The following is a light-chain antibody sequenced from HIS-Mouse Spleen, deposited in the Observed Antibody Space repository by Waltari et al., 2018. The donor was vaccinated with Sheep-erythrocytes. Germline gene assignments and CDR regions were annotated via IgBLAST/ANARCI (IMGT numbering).Light chain of an antibody. CDR3: SSYTSSSTWV. J-gene: IGLJ3*02. Sequence: QSALTQPASVSGSPGQSFTISCTATSSDVGGYNYVPWYQQHPGKAPKLMIYDVSNRPSGVSNRFSGCKSGNTASLTISGLQAEDEADYYCSSYTSSSTWVFGGGTKLTVL. V-gene: IGLV2-14*03. CDR2: DVS. CDR1: SSDVGGYNY.